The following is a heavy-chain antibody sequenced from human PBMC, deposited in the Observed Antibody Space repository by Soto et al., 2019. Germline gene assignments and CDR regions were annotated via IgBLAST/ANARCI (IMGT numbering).Heavy chain of an antibody. CDR1: GFTFSTYG. Sequence: QVHLVQSGAEVRKPGASVKISCAASGFTFSTYGMYWVRQAPGKGLEWVAVISYDGRNKYYGEAVKGRFTMSRDNSKNTLYLQMNRLRAEDTAVYYCAKGGLKVTTSYYDSWGQGTVVTVSS. D-gene: IGHD4-17*01. CDR2: ISYDGRNK. J-gene: IGHJ4*02. V-gene: IGHV3-30*18. CDR3: AKGGLKVTTSYYDS.